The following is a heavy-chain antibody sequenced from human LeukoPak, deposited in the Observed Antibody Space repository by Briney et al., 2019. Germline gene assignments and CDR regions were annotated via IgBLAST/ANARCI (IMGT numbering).Heavy chain of an antibody. CDR1: GFTFSSYS. J-gene: IGHJ4*02. V-gene: IGHV3-21*01. CDR3: ARDFHSSGWYDY. CDR2: ISSSSSHI. Sequence: GGSLRLSCAASGFTFSSYSMNWVRQAPGKGLEWVSSISSSSSHIYYADSVKGRFTISRDNAKNSLYLQMNSLRAEDTAVYYCARDFHSSGWYDYWGQGTLVTVSS. D-gene: IGHD6-19*01.